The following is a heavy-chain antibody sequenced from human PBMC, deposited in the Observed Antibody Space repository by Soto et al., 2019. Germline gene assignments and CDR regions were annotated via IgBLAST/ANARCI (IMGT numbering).Heavy chain of an antibody. V-gene: IGHV3-64*04. CDR2: ISSNGGNT. CDR3: AKDYYGSGSYPRFDY. D-gene: IGHD3-10*01. J-gene: IGHJ4*02. Sequence: GGSLRLSCSASGFTFSSYAMHWVRQAPGKGLEYVSSISSNGGNTYYADSVKGRFTISRDNSKNTLYLQMNSLRAEDTAVYYCAKDYYGSGSYPRFDYWGQGTLVTVSS. CDR1: GFTFSSYA.